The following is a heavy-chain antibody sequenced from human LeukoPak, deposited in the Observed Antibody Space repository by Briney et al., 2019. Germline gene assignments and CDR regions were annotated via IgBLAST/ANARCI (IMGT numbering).Heavy chain of an antibody. V-gene: IGHV3-21*01. J-gene: IGHJ4*02. CDR1: GFTFSSYS. CDR3: ARDRTTGIAVAGTASDY. D-gene: IGHD6-19*01. Sequence: NPGGSLRLSCAASGFTFSSYSMNWVRQAPGKGLEWVSSINSSSSYIYYADSVKGRFTISRDNAKNSLYLQMNSLRAEDTAVYYCARDRTTGIAVAGTASDYWGQGTLVTVSS. CDR2: INSSSSYI.